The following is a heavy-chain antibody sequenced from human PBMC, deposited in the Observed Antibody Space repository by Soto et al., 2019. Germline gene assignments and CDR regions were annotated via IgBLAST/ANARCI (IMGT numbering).Heavy chain of an antibody. Sequence: EVQLVESGGGLVQPGGSLRLSCAASGFTVSSNYMSWVRQAPGKGLEWVSVIYSGGSTYYADSVKGRFTISRDNSKNTLYLQMNSLRAEDTAVYYCARERENTLTTFWGQGTLVTVSS. V-gene: IGHV3-66*01. J-gene: IGHJ4*02. D-gene: IGHD4-17*01. CDR1: GFTVSSNY. CDR3: ARERENTLTTF. CDR2: IYSGGST.